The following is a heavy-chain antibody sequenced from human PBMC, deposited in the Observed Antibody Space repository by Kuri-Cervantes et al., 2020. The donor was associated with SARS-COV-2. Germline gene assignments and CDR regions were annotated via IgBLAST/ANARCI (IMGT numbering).Heavy chain of an antibody. CDR3: AKGGDFWSGFTYFDS. D-gene: IGHD3-3*01. V-gene: IGHV3-30*18. CDR1: GFTFRSSG. Sequence: GESLKIFCAASGFTFRSSGMHWVRQAPGKGLEWVALLSNDGAHEYYADSVKGRFTISRDNFKNTLFLQMNSLRSEDTAMYYCAKGGDFWSGFTYFDSCGPGTLVTVSS. CDR2: LSNDGAHE. J-gene: IGHJ4*02.